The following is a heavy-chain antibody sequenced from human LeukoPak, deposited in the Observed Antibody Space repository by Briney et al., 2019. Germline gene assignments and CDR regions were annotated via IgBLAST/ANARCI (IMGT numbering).Heavy chain of an antibody. J-gene: IGHJ6*02. Sequence: ASVKVSCKASGGTFSSYAISWVRHAPGQGLEWMGRIIPILGIANYAQKFQGRVTITADKSTSTGYMELSSLRSEDTAVYYCARGDYRDIVVVPAARNTHYYYYGMDVWGQGTTVTVSS. CDR1: GGTFSSYA. D-gene: IGHD2-2*01. CDR3: ARGDYRDIVVVPAARNTHYYYYGMDV. CDR2: IIPILGIA. V-gene: IGHV1-69*04.